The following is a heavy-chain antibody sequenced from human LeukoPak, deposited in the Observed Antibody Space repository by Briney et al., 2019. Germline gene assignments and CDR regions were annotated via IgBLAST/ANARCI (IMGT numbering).Heavy chain of an antibody. V-gene: IGHV3-15*01. CDR1: GFTFSNAW. CDR3: PCRSPPLAY. CDR2: IKAKIGGGTT. J-gene: IGHJ4*02. Sequence: GGSLRLSCAAAGFTFSNAWMTWVRQAAGKGLEWGGRIKAKIGGGTTAYAAPVKGRFSISRDDSKNTLYLPMKSLKTGHTAVYYCPCRSPPLAYWGQGTLVTVSS.